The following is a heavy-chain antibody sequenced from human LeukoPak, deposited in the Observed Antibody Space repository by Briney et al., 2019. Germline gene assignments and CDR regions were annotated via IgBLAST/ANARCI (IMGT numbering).Heavy chain of an antibody. Sequence: PGGSLRLSCTASGXTFSSYTMNWVRQAPGKGLEWVSSISSSSRYIYYADSVKGRFTISRDSAKNSLYLQMNSLRAEDTAVYYCARSDTAMAEDYWGQGTLVTVSS. CDR1: GXTFSSYT. D-gene: IGHD5-18*01. CDR3: ARSDTAMAEDY. CDR2: ISSSSRYI. V-gene: IGHV3-21*01. J-gene: IGHJ4*02.